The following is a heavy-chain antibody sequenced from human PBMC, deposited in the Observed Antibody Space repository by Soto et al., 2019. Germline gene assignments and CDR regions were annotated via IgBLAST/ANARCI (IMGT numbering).Heavy chain of an antibody. V-gene: IGHV1-18*01. CDR1: GYTFTNYI. J-gene: IGHJ3*02. D-gene: IGHD6-6*01. CDR2: IIGYNGNT. Sequence: VQLVQSGAEVKKPGASVKVSCKASGYTFTNYIITWVRQAPGQGLEWMGWIIGYNGNTNYAQNFQGRVTMTADTSTSTAYMDLRSLRSDDTAVYYCARRSAYSTSFDAFDIWGQGTMVTVSS. CDR3: ARRSAYSTSFDAFDI.